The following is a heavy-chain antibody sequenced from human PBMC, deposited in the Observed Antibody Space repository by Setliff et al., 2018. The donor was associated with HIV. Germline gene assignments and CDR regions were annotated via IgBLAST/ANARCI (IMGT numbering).Heavy chain of an antibody. J-gene: IGHJ5*02. CDR2: IHHSGTT. V-gene: IGHV4-39*07. CDR1: GGSITRTPYY. CDR3: ARDAPTVYGNGWFDP. D-gene: IGHD2-8*01. Sequence: PSETLSLTCTVSGGSITRTPYYWGWIRQPPGKGLEWIGSIHHSGTTYYNPSLKSRATISIDTSKNQFSLKLSSLTATDTAIYYCARDAPTVYGNGWFDPWGQGTLVTVSS.